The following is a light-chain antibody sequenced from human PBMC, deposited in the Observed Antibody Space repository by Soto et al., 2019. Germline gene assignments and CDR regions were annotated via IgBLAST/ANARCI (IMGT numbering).Light chain of an antibody. CDR3: QSYDSFNWV. Sequence: NFMLTQPHSVSESPGKTVTISCTRSSGSIASNYVQWYQQRPGSAPTTVIYEDNQRPSGVPDRFSGSIDTSSNSASLTISGLKTEDEADHYCQSYDSFNWVFGGGTKVTVL. CDR1: SGSIASNY. J-gene: IGLJ3*02. V-gene: IGLV6-57*04. CDR2: EDN.